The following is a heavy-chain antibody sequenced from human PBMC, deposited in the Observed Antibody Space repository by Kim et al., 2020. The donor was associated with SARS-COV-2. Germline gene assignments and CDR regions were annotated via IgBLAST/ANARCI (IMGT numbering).Heavy chain of an antibody. CDR3: ARGGNTGVVRWSFDY. Sequence: GGSLRLSCVVSGFTFSSFAMSWVRQAPGKGLEWVSTISGTGDNTYYADSVTGRFTISRDNSKNTLYLQMNSLRAEDTAKYFCARGGNTGVVRWSFDYWGQGTLVTVSS. V-gene: IGHV3-23*01. J-gene: IGHJ4*02. CDR1: GFTFSSFA. D-gene: IGHD5-18*01. CDR2: ISGTGDNT.